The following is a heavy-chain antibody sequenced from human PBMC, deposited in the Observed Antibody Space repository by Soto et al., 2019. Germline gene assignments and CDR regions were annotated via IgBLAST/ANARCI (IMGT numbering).Heavy chain of an antibody. Sequence: SVKVSCKTSGGTFNSYAINWVRQAPGQGLEWVGGIFPFFETANYAQKFQGSVTFTADRFTSIDYMELSSLIFEDTAVYYCGRGGYSSSWRFGYWGLGTLVTVSS. V-gene: IGHV1-69*06. CDR1: GGTFNSYA. CDR2: IFPFFETA. J-gene: IGHJ4*02. D-gene: IGHD6-13*01. CDR3: GRGGYSSSWRFGY.